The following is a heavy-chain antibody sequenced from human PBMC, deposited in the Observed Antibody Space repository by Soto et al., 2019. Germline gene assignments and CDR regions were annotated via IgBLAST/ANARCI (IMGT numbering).Heavy chain of an antibody. J-gene: IGHJ6*02. CDR1: GFTFSNAW. CDR3: TTEPVVVVVAATIYGMDV. Sequence: EVQLVESGGGLVKPGGSLRLSCAASGFTFSNAWMNWVRQAPGKGLEWVGRIKSKTDGGTTDYAAPVKGRFTISRDDLKNTLYLQMNSVKTEDTAVYYCTTEPVVVVVAATIYGMDVWGQGTTVTVSS. V-gene: IGHV3-15*07. CDR2: IKSKTDGGTT. D-gene: IGHD2-15*01.